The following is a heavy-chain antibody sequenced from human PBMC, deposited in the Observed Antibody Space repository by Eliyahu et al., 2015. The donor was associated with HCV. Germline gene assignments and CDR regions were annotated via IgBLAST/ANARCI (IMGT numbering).Heavy chain of an antibody. CDR1: GGSISSYY. D-gene: IGHD6-19*01. CDR3: ARHTAGYSSGWVFDY. J-gene: IGHJ4*02. V-gene: IGHV4-59*08. Sequence: QVQLQESGPGLVKPSETLSLTCTVSGGSISSYYWSWIRQPPGKGLEWIGYIYYSGRTNYNPSLKSRVTISVDTSKNQFSLKLSSVTAADTAVYYCARHTAGYSSGWVFDYWGQGTLVTVSS. CDR2: IYYSGRT.